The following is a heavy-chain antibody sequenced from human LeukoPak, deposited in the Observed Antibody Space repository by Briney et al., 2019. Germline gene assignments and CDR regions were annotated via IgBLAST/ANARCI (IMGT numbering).Heavy chain of an antibody. Sequence: GGSLRLSCAASGFTFSSYAMSWVRQAPGKGLEWVSYISSSSSIVYNADSVKGRFTISRDNAKNSLYLQMNSLRAEDTAVYYCARDQRTGVFDYWGQGTLVTVSS. V-gene: IGHV3-48*01. CDR2: ISSSSSIV. CDR1: GFTFSSYA. D-gene: IGHD7-27*01. CDR3: ARDQRTGVFDY. J-gene: IGHJ4*02.